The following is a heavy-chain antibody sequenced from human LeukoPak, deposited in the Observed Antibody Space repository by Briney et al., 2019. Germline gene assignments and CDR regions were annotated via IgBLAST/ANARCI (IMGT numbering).Heavy chain of an antibody. CDR1: GFTFSSYS. CDR2: SNSDGSDT. Sequence: PGGSLRLSCAASGFTFSSYSMNWVRQAPGKGLEWVSRSNSDGSDTSYADSVKGRFTISRDDAKNTLYLQMNSLRAEDTAVYYCARGSRVGTTTLFPFEYWGQGTLVTVSS. V-gene: IGHV3-74*01. CDR3: ARGSRVGTTTLFPFEY. J-gene: IGHJ4*02. D-gene: IGHD1-26*01.